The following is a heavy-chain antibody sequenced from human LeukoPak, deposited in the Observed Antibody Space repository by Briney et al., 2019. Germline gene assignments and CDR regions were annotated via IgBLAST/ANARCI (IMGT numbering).Heavy chain of an antibody. V-gene: IGHV3-11*03. D-gene: IGHD3-10*01. CDR2: ISSSSSNT. J-gene: IGHJ4*02. Sequence: GGSLRLSCAASGFTFSDYYMSWIRQAPGSGLEWLSYISSSSSNTVYADSVKGRFTISRDNAKNSLYLQMNSLRAEDTAVYYCARLRFGELRPLYYFDYWGQGTLVTVSS. CDR3: ARLRFGELRPLYYFDY. CDR1: GFTFSDYY.